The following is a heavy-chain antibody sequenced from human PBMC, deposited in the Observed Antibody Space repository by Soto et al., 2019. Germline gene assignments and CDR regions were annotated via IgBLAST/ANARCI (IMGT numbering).Heavy chain of an antibody. CDR2: IWYDGSKK. J-gene: IGHJ6*03. CDR3: ARGSSSYYMDV. Sequence: QVQLVESGRGVVEPGRSLRLSCAASGFTFSSYGMHWVRQAPGQGLEWVPVIWYDGSKKYYADSVKGRFTISRDNSKNTLYLQMNSLRAEDTAVYYCARGSSSYYMDVWGKGTTVTVSS. CDR1: GFTFSSYG. D-gene: IGHD1-26*01. V-gene: IGHV3-33*01.